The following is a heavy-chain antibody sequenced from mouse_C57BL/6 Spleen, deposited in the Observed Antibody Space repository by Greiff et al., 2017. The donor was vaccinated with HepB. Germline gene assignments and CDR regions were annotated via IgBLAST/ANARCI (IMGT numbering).Heavy chain of an antibody. CDR2: IYPGDGDT. Sequence: VMLVESGPELVKPGASVKISCKASGYAFSSSWMNWVKQRPGKGLEWIGRIYPGDGDTNYNGKFKGKATLTADKSSSTAYMQLSSLTSEDSAVYFCARYYYGSDYFDYWGQGTTLTVSS. D-gene: IGHD1-1*01. J-gene: IGHJ2*01. V-gene: IGHV1-82*01. CDR3: ARYYYGSDYFDY. CDR1: GYAFSSSW.